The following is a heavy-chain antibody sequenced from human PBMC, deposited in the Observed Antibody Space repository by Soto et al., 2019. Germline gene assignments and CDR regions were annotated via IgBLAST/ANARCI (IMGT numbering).Heavy chain of an antibody. Sequence: GGALRLSCAAAGFTFSSYAVSWVRQAPGKGPEWISSISGSGSTIYYADSVKGRFTISRDNSKNTLYLQMSSLRAEDTAVYYCAKVFYYYDSSGYYYFDYWGQGTLVTVSS. V-gene: IGHV3-23*01. J-gene: IGHJ4*02. CDR2: ISGSGSTI. CDR1: GFTFSSYA. D-gene: IGHD3-22*01. CDR3: AKVFYYYDSSGYYYFDY.